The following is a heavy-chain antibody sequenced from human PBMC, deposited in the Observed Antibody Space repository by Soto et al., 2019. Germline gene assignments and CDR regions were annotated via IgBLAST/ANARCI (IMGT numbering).Heavy chain of an antibody. D-gene: IGHD2-21*01. V-gene: IGHV2-5*02. CDR3: IQRRCGGECLPPYASYYYYGMDV. J-gene: IGHJ6*02. Sequence: QITLKESGPTLVKPTQTLTLTCTFSAFSLSTGGVGVGWIRQPPGKALEWLALIYWDDDKRYSPSLRSRLTITKDTSKNQVVLTMTDMDAVDTATYSCIQRRCGGECLPPYASYYYYGMDVWGQGTTVTVSS. CDR2: IYWDDDK. CDR1: AFSLSTGGVG.